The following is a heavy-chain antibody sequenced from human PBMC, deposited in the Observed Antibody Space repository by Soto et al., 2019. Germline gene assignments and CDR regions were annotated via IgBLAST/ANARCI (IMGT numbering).Heavy chain of an antibody. CDR1: GFTFSNAW. CDR3: TTRFYYGSGSYYIKNY. D-gene: IGHD3-10*01. V-gene: IGHV3-15*01. CDR2: IKSKTDGGTT. J-gene: IGHJ4*02. Sequence: EVQLVESGGGLVKPGGSLRLSCAASGFTFSNAWMSWVRQAPGKGREWVGRIKSKTDGGTTDYAAPVKGRFTISRDDSKNTLYLQMNSLKTEDTAVYYCTTRFYYGSGSYYIKNYWGQGTLVTVSS.